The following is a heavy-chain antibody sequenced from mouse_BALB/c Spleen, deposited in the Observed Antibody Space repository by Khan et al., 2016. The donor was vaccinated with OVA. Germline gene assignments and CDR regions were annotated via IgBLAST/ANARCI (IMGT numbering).Heavy chain of an antibody. CDR1: GFPFSDYG. CDR2: LGNLAYSV. Sequence: EVELVESGAGLVQPGRSRNLPCAASGFPFSDYGLAWVRQAPGKGLEWLAFLGNLAYSVYYAAPLTGRFTITCKHAQNALYLVRSSQRSEDTAMNYWARCCGGSSWAYWGQESLVT. J-gene: IGHJ3*01. V-gene: IGHV5-15*02. D-gene: IGHD1-1*01. CDR3: ARCCGGSSWAY.